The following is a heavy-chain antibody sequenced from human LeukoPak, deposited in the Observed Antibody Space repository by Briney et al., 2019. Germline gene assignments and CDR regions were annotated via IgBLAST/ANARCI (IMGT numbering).Heavy chain of an antibody. CDR3: ARGGIKDSSGYYFNY. CDR1: GGSIGSSSYY. D-gene: IGHD3-22*01. Sequence: SETLSLTCTVSGGSIGSSSYYWGWFRQPPGKGLEWIGGIYYSGTTYYNPSLRSRVTISIDTSNSQFALKLSSVTAADTAVYYCARGGIKDSSGYYFNYWGQGTLVTVSS. CDR2: IYYSGTT. J-gene: IGHJ4*02. V-gene: IGHV4-39*01.